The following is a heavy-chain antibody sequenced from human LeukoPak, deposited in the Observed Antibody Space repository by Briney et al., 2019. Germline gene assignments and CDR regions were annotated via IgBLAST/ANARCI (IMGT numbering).Heavy chain of an antibody. CDR3: ANLLLWFGDSSTPGYDYFDY. Sequence: SVKVSCKASGGTFSSYAISWVRQAPGQGLEWMGRIIPIFGTANYAQKFQGRVTITTDESTSTAYMELSSLRSEDTAVYYCANLLLWFGDSSTPGYDYFDYWGQGTLVTVSS. CDR1: GGTFSSYA. D-gene: IGHD3-10*01. V-gene: IGHV1-69*05. J-gene: IGHJ4*02. CDR2: IIPIFGTA.